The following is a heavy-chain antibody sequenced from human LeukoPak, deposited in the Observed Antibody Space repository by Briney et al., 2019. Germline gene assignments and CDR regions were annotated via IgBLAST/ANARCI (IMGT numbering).Heavy chain of an antibody. CDR2: ISGSGGST. D-gene: IGHD3-3*01. V-gene: IGHV3-23*01. Sequence: GGSLRLSCAASGFTFSSYAMSWVRQAPGKGLEWVSAISGSGGSTYYADSVKGRFTISRDNSKNTLYLQMDSLRAEDTAVYYCAKAPSTPRMATITIFGVVDYWGQGTLVTVSS. J-gene: IGHJ4*02. CDR3: AKAPSTPRMATITIFGVVDY. CDR1: GFTFSSYA.